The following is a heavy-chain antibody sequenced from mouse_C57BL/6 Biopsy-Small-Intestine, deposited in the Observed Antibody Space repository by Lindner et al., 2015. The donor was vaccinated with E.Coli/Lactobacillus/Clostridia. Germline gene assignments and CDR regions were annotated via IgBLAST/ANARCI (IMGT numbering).Heavy chain of an antibody. V-gene: IGHV1-20*01. CDR3: ARSLYGDYLAWFAY. D-gene: IGHD2-13*01. Sequence: QLQEVWTVELVKPGASVKISCKASGYSFTGYFMNWVKQSHGKSLEWIGRINPYNGDTFYNQKFKGKATLTVDKSSSTAHMELRSLTSEDSAVYYCARSLYGDYLAWFAYWGQGTLVTVSA. CDR1: GYSFTGYF. CDR2: INPYNGDT. J-gene: IGHJ3*01.